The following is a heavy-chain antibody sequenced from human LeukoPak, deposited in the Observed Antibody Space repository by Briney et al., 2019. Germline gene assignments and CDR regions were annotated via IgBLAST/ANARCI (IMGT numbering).Heavy chain of an antibody. V-gene: IGHV3-23*01. J-gene: IGHJ4*02. Sequence: GGSLRLSCAASGFTFSSYGMSWVRQAPGKGLEWVSAISGSGGSTYYADSVKGRFTISRDNSKNTLYLQMNSLRAEDTAVYYCAKDSSVYGIGIDYWGQGTLVTVSS. CDR2: ISGSGGST. D-gene: IGHD3-9*01. CDR1: GFTFSSYG. CDR3: AKDSSVYGIGIDY.